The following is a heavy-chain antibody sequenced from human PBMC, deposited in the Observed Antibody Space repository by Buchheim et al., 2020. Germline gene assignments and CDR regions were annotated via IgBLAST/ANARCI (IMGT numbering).Heavy chain of an antibody. Sequence: QVQLVESGGGVVQPGRSLRLSCAASGFTFSSYAMHWVRQAPGKGLEWVAVISYDGSNKYYADSVKGRFTISRDNSKNTLYLQMNSLRAEDTAVYFCSKDRPATVTTQYYDFPGVDVWGQGTT. CDR3: SKDRPATVTTQYYDFPGVDV. CDR2: ISYDGSNK. CDR1: GFTFSSYA. V-gene: IGHV3-30-3*01. D-gene: IGHD4-17*01. J-gene: IGHJ6*02.